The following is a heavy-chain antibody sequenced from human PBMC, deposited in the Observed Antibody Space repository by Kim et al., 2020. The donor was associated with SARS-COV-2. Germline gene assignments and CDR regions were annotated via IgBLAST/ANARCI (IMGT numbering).Heavy chain of an antibody. CDR3: ARAPTMVRGVIYGSWFDP. Sequence: GRSLRLSCAASGFTFSSYAMHWVRQAPGKGLEWVAVISYDGSNKYYADSVKGRFTISRDNSKNTLYLQMNSLRAEDTAVYYCARAPTMVRGVIYGSWFDP. J-gene: IGHJ5*02. CDR2: ISYDGSNK. V-gene: IGHV3-30*04. CDR1: GFTFSSYA. D-gene: IGHD3-10*01.